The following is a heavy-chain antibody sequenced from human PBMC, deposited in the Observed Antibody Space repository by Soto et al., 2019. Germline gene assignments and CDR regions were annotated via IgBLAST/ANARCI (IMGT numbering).Heavy chain of an antibody. D-gene: IGHD6-19*01. Sequence: ASVKVSCKASGYSFLNYAIHWVRQAPGQGLEWMGWINPGNVNSNIRYAQKFQGRVTFTTDTSAKTAYIEMSSLTSEDTAVYYCARLFGMYSSGWYALWGQGNLVTVSS. CDR1: GYSFLNYA. V-gene: IGHV1-3*01. CDR3: ARLFGMYSSGWYAL. J-gene: IGHJ4*02. CDR2: INPGNVNSNI.